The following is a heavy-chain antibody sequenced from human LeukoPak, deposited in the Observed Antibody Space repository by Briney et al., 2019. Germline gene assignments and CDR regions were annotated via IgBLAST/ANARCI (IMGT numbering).Heavy chain of an antibody. V-gene: IGHV4-4*07. J-gene: IGHJ4*02. CDR1: GASVSGHF. CDR3: ARDIHTSDWTKFDY. D-gene: IGHD6-19*01. CDR2: IYSSGRT. Sequence: SETLSLTCTVSGASVSGHFRSWIRQPAGKGLEWIGRIYSSGRTNYNPSLKSRVTISVDTSKNQFSLNLSSVTATDTAVYYCARDIHTSDWTKFDYWGQGTLVTVSS.